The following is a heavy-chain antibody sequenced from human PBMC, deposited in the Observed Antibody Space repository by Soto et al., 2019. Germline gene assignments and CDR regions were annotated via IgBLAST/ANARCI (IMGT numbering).Heavy chain of an antibody. J-gene: IGHJ4*02. CDR1: GFSLSTSGVG. V-gene: IGHV2-5*02. CDR2: IYWDDDK. D-gene: IGHD6-6*01. Sequence: GSGPTLVNPTQTLTLTCTFSGFSLSTSGVGVGWIRQPPGKALEWLALIYWDDDKRYSSSLNNRLTITKDTSKNQVVLTMTNMDPVDTATYYCAHSRPPRLLDYWGQGTLVTSPQ. CDR3: AHSRPPRLLDY.